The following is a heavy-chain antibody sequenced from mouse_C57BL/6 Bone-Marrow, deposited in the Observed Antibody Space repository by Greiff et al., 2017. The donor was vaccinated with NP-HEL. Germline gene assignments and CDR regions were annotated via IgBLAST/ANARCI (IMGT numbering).Heavy chain of an antibody. CDR1: GYSITSGYY. V-gene: IGHV3-6*01. J-gene: IGHJ1*03. CDR3: ARDRGPDAWYFDV. CDR2: ISYDGSN. D-gene: IGHD3-1*01. Sequence: ESGPGLVKPSQSLSLTCSVTGYSITSGYYWNWIRQFPGNKLEWMGYISYDGSNNYNPSLKNRISITRDTSKNQFFLKLNSVTTEDTATYYCARDRGPDAWYFDVWGTGTTVTVSS.